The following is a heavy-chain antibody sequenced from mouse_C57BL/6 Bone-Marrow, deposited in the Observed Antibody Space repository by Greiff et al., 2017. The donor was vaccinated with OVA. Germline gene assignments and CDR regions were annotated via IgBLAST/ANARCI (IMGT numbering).Heavy chain of an antibody. V-gene: IGHV1-39*01. CDR2: IYPNYGTT. CDR1: GYSFTDYN. CDR3: ARTNYGSSYDWYFDV. Sequence: VQLKESGPELVKPGASVKISCKASGYSFTDYNMNWVKQSNGKSLEWIGVIYPNYGTTSYNQKFKGKATLTVDQSSSTAFMKLNSLTSDDAAVYYCARTNYGSSYDWYFDVWGTGTTVTVSS. J-gene: IGHJ1*03. D-gene: IGHD1-1*01.